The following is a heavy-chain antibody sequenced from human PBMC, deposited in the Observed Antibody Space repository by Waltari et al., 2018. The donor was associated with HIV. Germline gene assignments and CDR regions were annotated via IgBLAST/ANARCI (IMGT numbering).Heavy chain of an antibody. CDR1: GYTFTSYY. CDR2: INPSGGST. Sequence: QVQLVQSGAEVKKPGASVKVSCKASGYTFTSYYMHWVRQAPGQGLEWMGIINPSGGSTSYAQKFQGRVTMTRDTSTSTVYMELSSLRSEDTAVYYCARDQGYYYGSGSFDPWGQGTLVTVSS. V-gene: IGHV1-46*03. D-gene: IGHD3-10*01. J-gene: IGHJ5*02. CDR3: ARDQGYYYGSGSFDP.